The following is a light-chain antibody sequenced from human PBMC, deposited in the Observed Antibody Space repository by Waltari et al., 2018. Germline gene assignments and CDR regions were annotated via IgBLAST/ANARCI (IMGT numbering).Light chain of an antibody. V-gene: IGLV4-60*03. CDR1: SGHSTSI. Sequence: QPVLTQSSSTSASLGSSVKLTCTLDSGHSTSIIAWHQQQAGKAPRYLMKLEDSGNYNKGSGVPDRFSGSSSGADRYLAIFNLQSEDEADYYCETWDSNTRVFGGGTKLTVL. J-gene: IGLJ3*02. CDR3: ETWDSNTRV. CDR2: LEDSGNY.